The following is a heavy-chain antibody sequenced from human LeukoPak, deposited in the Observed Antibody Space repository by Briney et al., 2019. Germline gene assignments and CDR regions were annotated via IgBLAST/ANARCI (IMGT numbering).Heavy chain of an antibody. CDR2: ISSSGSTI. V-gene: IGHV3-48*03. D-gene: IGHD2-8*01. Sequence: PGGSLRLSCAASGFIFSNYEMNWVRQAPGKGLEWVSYISSSGSTIYYAGSVKGRFTISRDNAKNSLYLQMNNLRAEDTAVYYCARKPGYLACTNGVCYKDAFDIWGQGTMLTVSS. CDR3: ARKPGYLACTNGVCYKDAFDI. CDR1: GFIFSNYE. J-gene: IGHJ3*02.